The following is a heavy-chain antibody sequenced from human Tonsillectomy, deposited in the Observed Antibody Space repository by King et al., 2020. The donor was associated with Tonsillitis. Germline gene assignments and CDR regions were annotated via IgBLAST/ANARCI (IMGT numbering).Heavy chain of an antibody. Sequence: VQLVESGGGLVQPGRSLRLSCAASGFTFDDYAMHWVRQAPGKGREWVSGISWNSGSIGYAVSVKGRFTISRDNAKNSLYLQMNSLRAEDTALYYCANEITGYSGGWAGVFDFWGQGTMVTVSS. CDR1: GFTFDDYA. D-gene: IGHD6-19*01. CDR3: ANEITGYSGGWAGVFDF. J-gene: IGHJ3*01. V-gene: IGHV3-9*01. CDR2: ISWNSGSI.